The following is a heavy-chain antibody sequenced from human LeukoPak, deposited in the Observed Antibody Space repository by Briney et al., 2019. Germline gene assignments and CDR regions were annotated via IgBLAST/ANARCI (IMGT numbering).Heavy chain of an antibody. J-gene: IGHJ6*02. CDR2: ISGSGGST. V-gene: IGHV3-23*01. CDR3: AKGYCSGGSCYRFYGMDV. D-gene: IGHD2-15*01. CDR1: GFTFSSDA. Sequence: PGGSLRLSCAASGFTFSSDAMSWVRQAPGKGLEWVSAISGSGGSTYYADSVKGRFTISRDNSKNTLYLQMNSLRAEDTAVYYCAKGYCSGGSCYRFYGMDVWGQGTTVTVSS.